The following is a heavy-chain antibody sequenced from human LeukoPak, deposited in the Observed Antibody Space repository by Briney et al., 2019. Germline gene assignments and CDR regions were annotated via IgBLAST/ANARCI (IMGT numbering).Heavy chain of an antibody. CDR3: AREVRGGYCSSTSCYTS. CDR2: ISSSSYI. J-gene: IGHJ4*02. D-gene: IGHD2-2*02. CDR1: GFTFSSYS. V-gene: IGHV3-21*01. Sequence: GGSLRLSCAASGFTFSSYSMNWVRQAPGKGLEWVSSISSSSYIYYADSVKGRFTISRDNAKNSLYLQMNSLRAEGTAVYYCAREVRGGYCSSTSCYTSWGQGTLVTVSS.